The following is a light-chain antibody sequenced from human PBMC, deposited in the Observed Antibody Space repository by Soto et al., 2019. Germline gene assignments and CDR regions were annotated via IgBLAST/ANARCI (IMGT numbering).Light chain of an antibody. Sequence: EIVLTQSPGTLSLSPGERATLSCRARQSVSSSYLAWYQQKPGQAPRLLIYDASDRATGIPGRFSGSGSGTDFTLTISSLEPEDFAVYYCQQHSNWPPITFGQGTRLEIK. V-gene: IGKV3D-20*02. CDR3: QQHSNWPPIT. CDR2: DAS. CDR1: QSVSSSY. J-gene: IGKJ5*01.